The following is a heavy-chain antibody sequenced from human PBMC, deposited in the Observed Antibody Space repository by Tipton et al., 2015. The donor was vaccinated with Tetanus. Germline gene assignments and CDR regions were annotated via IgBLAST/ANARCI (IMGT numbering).Heavy chain of an antibody. Sequence: LRLSCAASGFTFDDYAMHWVRQAPGKGLEWVSGISWNSGSIGYADSVKGRFTISRDNAKNSLYLQMISLRAEDTALYYCAKDITYGDNYYYGMDVWGQGTTVTVSS. J-gene: IGHJ6*02. CDR3: AKDITYGDNYYYGMDV. D-gene: IGHD4-17*01. CDR2: ISWNSGSI. CDR1: GFTFDDYA. V-gene: IGHV3-9*01.